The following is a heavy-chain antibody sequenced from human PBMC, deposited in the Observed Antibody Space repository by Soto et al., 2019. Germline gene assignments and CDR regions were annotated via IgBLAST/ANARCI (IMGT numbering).Heavy chain of an antibody. V-gene: IGHV4-59*01. D-gene: IGHD3-10*01. J-gene: IGHJ4*02. CDR1: GGSISSYY. CDR2: IYYSGST. CDR3: ARGVNYYGSGGYYLDY. Sequence: QVQLQESGPGLVKPSETLSLTCTVSGGSISSYYWSWIRQPPGKGLEWIGYIYYSGSTNYNPSLKSRVTISVDTSKNHFSLKRSSVTAADTAVYYCARGVNYYGSGGYYLDYWGQGTLFTASS.